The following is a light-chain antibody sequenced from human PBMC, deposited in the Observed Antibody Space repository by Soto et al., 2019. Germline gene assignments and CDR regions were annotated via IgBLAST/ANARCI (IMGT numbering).Light chain of an antibody. J-gene: IGKJ3*01. CDR1: QSISSY. CDR2: AAS. CDR3: QQSYSTPL. V-gene: IGKV1-39*01. Sequence: DIKMTQSPSCLSAGVGDSITITCRARQSISSYLNWYQQKPGKAPKLLIYAASSLQSGVPSRFSGSGSGTDFTLTLSSLQPEDFATYYCQQSYSTPLFGPGTRVDIK.